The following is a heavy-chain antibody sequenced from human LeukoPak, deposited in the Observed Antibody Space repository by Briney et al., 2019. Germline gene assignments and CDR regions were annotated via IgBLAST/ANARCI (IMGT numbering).Heavy chain of an antibody. D-gene: IGHD1-1*01. J-gene: IGHJ3*02. CDR1: GFTFSSYW. CDR3: ATANSGPDI. V-gene: IGHV3-74*01. Sequence: QTGGSLRLSCAASGFTFSSYWMHWVRQAPGKGLVWVTRISADGSYTLYADSVKGRFTISRDNAKNTLYLQMNSLRAEDTAVYYCATANSGPDIWGQGTTVTVS. CDR2: ISADGSYT.